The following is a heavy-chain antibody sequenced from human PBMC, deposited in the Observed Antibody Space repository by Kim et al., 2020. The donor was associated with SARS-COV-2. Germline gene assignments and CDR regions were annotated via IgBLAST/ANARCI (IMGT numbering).Heavy chain of an antibody. CDR3: ARRLDPNYGDYGDYYYYGMDV. V-gene: IGHV4-59*08. Sequence: SETLSLTCTVSGGSISSYYWSWIRQPPGKGLEWIGYIYYSGSTNYNPSLKSRVTISVDTSKNQFSLKLSSVTAADTAVYYCARRLDPNYGDYGDYYYYGMDVWGQGTTVTVSS. CDR1: GGSISSYY. CDR2: IYYSGST. J-gene: IGHJ6*02. D-gene: IGHD4-17*01.